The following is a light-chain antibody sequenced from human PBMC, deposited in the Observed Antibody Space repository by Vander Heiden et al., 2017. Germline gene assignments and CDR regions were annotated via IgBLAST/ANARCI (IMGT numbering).Light chain of an antibody. V-gene: IGKV2-28*01. J-gene: IGKJ1*01. CDR1: QSLLHSNGYNY. CDR2: LGS. Sequence: DSVMTQSPRSLPVTPGEPASISCRSSQSLLHSNGYNYLDWYLQKPGQSPQLLIYLGSNRASGVPDRFSGSGSGTDFTLKISRVEAEDVGVYYCMQALQTPWTFGQGTKVEIK. CDR3: MQALQTPWT.